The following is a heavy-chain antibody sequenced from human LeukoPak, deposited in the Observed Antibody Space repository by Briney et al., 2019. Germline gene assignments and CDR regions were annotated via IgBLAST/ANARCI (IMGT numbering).Heavy chain of an antibody. CDR3: ARHRETTAGTLDY. D-gene: IGHD6-13*01. CDR1: GVSISTYH. Sequence: SETLSLTCAVSGVSISTYHWTWIRQPPGEGLEWIGYIYHSGRTNYNPSLKSRVTISVDTSKNQFYLNLSSVTAADTAVYYCARHRETTAGTLDYWGQGTPVTVSS. J-gene: IGHJ4*02. CDR2: IYHSGRT. V-gene: IGHV4-59*08.